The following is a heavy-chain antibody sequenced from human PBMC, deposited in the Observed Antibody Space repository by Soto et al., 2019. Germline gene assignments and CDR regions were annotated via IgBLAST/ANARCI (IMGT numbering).Heavy chain of an antibody. Sequence: QVPLVQSGAEVKKPGSSVTVSCKASGGTFNSFAISWVRQVPGQGLEWMGGITPFFGSTKYAQRFQGRVTITADASIRTAYTELSSLRPEYTAVYYCAITTDPSAYYRFDYWGQGTLVTFSS. CDR3: AITTDPSAYYRFDY. CDR1: GGTFNSFA. D-gene: IGHD3-10*01. J-gene: IGHJ4*02. V-gene: IGHV1-69*01. CDR2: ITPFFGST.